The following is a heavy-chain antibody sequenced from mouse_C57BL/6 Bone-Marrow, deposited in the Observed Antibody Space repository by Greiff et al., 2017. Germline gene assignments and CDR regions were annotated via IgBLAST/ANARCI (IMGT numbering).Heavy chain of an antibody. CDR3: ARTPSRYGSWYWYFDV. CDR1: GFTFTDYY. D-gene: IGHD1-1*01. CDR2: VYPYNGGT. J-gene: IGHJ1*03. Sequence: EVQLQQSGPVLVKPGPSVKISCKASGFTFTDYYMHWVKQSHGKSLEWIGLVYPYNGGTSYNQKFKGKATLTVDTSSSTAYMELNSLTSEGSAVYYCARTPSRYGSWYWYFDVWGTGTTVTVSS. V-gene: IGHV1-36*01.